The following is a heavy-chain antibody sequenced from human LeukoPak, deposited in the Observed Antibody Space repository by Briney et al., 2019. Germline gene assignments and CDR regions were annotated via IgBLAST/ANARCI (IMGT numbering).Heavy chain of an antibody. CDR3: AKDDSQMVRGGYNWFDL. J-gene: IGHJ5*02. D-gene: IGHD3-10*01. CDR1: GFTFSSYG. V-gene: IGHV3-30*02. CDR2: IRSDGSNK. Sequence: GGSLRLSCAASGFTFSSYGMHWVRQAPGKGLEWVAFIRSDGSNKYYADSVKGRSTISRDNSKNTLYLQMNSLRTEDTAVYYCAKDDSQMVRGGYNWFDLWGQGTLVTVSS.